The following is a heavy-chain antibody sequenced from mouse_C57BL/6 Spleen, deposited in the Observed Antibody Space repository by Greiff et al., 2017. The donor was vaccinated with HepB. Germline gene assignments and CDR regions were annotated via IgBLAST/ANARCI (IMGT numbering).Heavy chain of an antibody. CDR2: ISYDGSN. V-gene: IGHV3-6*01. D-gene: IGHD1-1*01. CDR3: AREGSSPYYFDY. J-gene: IGHJ2*01. Sequence: DVQLQESGPGLVKPSQSLSLTCSVTGYSITSGYYWNWIRQFPGNKLEWMGYISYDGSNNYNPSLKNRISITRDTSKNQFFLKLNSVTTEDTATYYCAREGSSPYYFDYWGQGTTLTVSS. CDR1: GYSITSGYY.